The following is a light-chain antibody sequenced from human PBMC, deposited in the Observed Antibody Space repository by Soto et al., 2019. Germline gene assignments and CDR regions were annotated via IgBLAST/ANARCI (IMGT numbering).Light chain of an antibody. CDR3: QHRSNCPQK. CDR2: DAS. V-gene: IGKV3-11*01. J-gene: IGKJ1*01. Sequence: EIVLTQSPATLSLSPGERGTLSCWASQSVSTYLVWYQQKPGQAPRLLIHDASSRATGIPARFSGSGSGTGSTLTISSLEPQDFAVYYCQHRSNCPQKFGQGTK. CDR1: QSVSTY.